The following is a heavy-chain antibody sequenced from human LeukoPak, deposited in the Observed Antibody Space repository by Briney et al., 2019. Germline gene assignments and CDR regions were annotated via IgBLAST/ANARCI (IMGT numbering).Heavy chain of an antibody. CDR1: RFTFDDYA. D-gene: IGHD3-22*01. Sequence: GGSLRLSCGASRFTFDDYAMHWVRQAPGKGLEWVSLISGDGGSTYYADSVKGRFTISRDNSKNSLYLQMNSLRTEDTALYYCAKVLGYYDSSGYYQEGGFDYWGQGTLVTVSS. V-gene: IGHV3-43*02. J-gene: IGHJ4*02. CDR2: ISGDGGST. CDR3: AKVLGYYDSSGYYQEGGFDY.